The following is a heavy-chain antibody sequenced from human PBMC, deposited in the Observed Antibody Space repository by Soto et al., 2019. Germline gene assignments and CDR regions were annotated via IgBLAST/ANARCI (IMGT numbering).Heavy chain of an antibody. J-gene: IGHJ4*02. CDR2: ISVYHGNT. CDR1: GYTFGKYG. CDR3: AKDCSGASCGFDI. Sequence: QVPLVQSGTEVKKPGASVKVSCKASGYTFGKYGISWVRQAPGQGLERVGWISVYHGNTVHAQKFRGRVNMTPDTSTSTAYMELGSLKSVDTAIYSCAKDCSGASCGFDIWGQGTLVTVSS. D-gene: IGHD2-15*01. V-gene: IGHV1-18*01.